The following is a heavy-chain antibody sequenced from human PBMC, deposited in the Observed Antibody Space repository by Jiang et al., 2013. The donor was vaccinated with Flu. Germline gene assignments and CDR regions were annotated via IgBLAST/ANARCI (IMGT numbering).Heavy chain of an antibody. CDR1: GGSFSSYA. D-gene: IGHD5-18*01. Sequence: GAEVKKPGSSVKVSCKASGGSFSSYAMNWVRQAPGQGLEYMGGINQIFGTTDYAQKFQGRVTITVDKSTSTAYMDLSSLRSEDTAIYYCARSSWGYSYGPFEYWGQGTLVTVSS. CDR3: ARSSWGYSYGPFEY. J-gene: IGHJ4*02. V-gene: IGHV1-69*06. CDR2: INQIFGTT.